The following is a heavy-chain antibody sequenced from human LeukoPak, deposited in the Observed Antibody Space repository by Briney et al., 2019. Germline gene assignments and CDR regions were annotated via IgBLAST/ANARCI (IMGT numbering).Heavy chain of an antibody. D-gene: IGHD3-3*01. J-gene: IGHJ4*02. CDR2: INHSGST. V-gene: IGHV4-34*01. CDR3: ARSAWSGHYTHDY. Sequence: SETLSLTCAVYGGSFSGYYWSWIRQPPGKGLEWIGEINHSGSTNYNPSLKSRVTISVDTSKNQFSLELSSVTAADTAVYYCARSAWSGHYTHDYWGQGTLVTVSS. CDR1: GGSFSGYY.